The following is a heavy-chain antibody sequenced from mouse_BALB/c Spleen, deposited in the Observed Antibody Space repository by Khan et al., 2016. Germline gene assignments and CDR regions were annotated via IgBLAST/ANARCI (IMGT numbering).Heavy chain of an antibody. CDR3: ASRLAY. V-gene: IGHV14-3*02. CDR2: IDPANGNT. Sequence: VQLKQSGAELVKPGASVKLSCTASGFNIKDTYMHWVKQRPEQGLEWIGRIDPANGNTKYDPKFQGKATITADTSSNTVYLQLSSLTSEDTAVYYCASRLAYWGQGTLVTVSA. J-gene: IGHJ3*01. CDR1: GFNIKDTY.